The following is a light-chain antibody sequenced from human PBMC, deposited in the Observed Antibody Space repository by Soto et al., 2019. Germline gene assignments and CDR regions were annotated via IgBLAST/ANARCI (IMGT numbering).Light chain of an antibody. CDR1: QSVISSY. Sequence: DIVMTQSPATLSMSPGERATLSCSASQSVISSYLAWYQQRPGQVPRLLIYGGSSRATGIPDRFSGSGSGTDFTLAISRLEPEDFAVYYCQQYEGSPLTFGGGTKVDIK. J-gene: IGKJ4*02. V-gene: IGKV3-20*01. CDR3: QQYEGSPLT. CDR2: GGS.